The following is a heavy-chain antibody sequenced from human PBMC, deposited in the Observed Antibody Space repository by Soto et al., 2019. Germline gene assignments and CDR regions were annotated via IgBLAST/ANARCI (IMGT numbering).Heavy chain of an antibody. D-gene: IGHD7-27*01. CDR2: IYWDDDK. Sequence: QITLKESGPTLVKPTQTLTLTCTFSGFSLSTSGVGVGWIRQPPGKALEWLALIYWDDDKRYSPSLKSRLTPTXXTXKXXVVLTMTNMDTVDTATYYCAHSLIPNWGSRGAFDYWGQGTLVTVSS. V-gene: IGHV2-5*02. CDR3: AHSLIPNWGSRGAFDY. J-gene: IGHJ4*02. CDR1: GFSLSTSGVG.